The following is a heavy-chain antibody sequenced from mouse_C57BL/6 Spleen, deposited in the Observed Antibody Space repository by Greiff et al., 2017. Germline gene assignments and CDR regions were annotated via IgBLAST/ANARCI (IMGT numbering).Heavy chain of an antibody. Sequence: QVQLQQSGPELVKPGASVKISCKASGYAFSSSWMNWVKQRPGKGLEWIGRIYPGDGDTNYNGKFKGKATLTADKSSSTAYMQLSSLTSEDSAVYFWARDRGITTVVDYYAMDYWGQGTSVTVSS. J-gene: IGHJ4*01. CDR3: ARDRGITTVVDYYAMDY. D-gene: IGHD1-1*01. CDR2: IYPGDGDT. V-gene: IGHV1-82*01. CDR1: GYAFSSSW.